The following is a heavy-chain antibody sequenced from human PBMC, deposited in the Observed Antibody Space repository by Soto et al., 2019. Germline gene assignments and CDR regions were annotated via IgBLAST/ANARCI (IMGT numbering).Heavy chain of an antibody. D-gene: IGHD3-22*01. J-gene: IGHJ4*02. CDR1: GCALRKCG. CDR3: ARGNYDSSGYPDS. CDR2: IWYDGGNK. Sequence: AGALRVWCCGSGCALRKCGMLGGRQSLDKELEVGAVIWYDGGNKYYADSVKGRFTISRDNSKNTLYLQMNSLRAEDTAVYYCARGNYDSSGYPDSWGQGT. V-gene: IGHV3-33*01.